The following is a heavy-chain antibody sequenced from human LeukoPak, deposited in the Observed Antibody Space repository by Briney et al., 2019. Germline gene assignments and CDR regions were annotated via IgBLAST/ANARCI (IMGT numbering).Heavy chain of an antibody. CDR3: ARMASSGWYKVDAFDI. V-gene: IGHV3-21*01. CDR2: ISSSSSYI. CDR1: GFTFSSYS. Sequence: GGSLRLSCAASGFTFSSYSMNWVRQAPGKGLEGVSSISSSSSYIYYADSVKGRFTISRDNAKNSLYLQMNSLRAEDTAVYYCARMASSGWYKVDAFDIWGQGTMVTVSS. D-gene: IGHD6-19*01. J-gene: IGHJ3*02.